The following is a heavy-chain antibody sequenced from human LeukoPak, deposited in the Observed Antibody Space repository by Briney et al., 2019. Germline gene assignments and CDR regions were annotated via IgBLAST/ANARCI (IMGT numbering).Heavy chain of an antibody. J-gene: IGHJ6*04. CDR1: GFTFSSYE. CDR2: ISSSGSTI. CDR3: AELGITMIGGV. Sequence: GGSLRLSCAASGFTFSSYEMNWVRQAPGKWLEWVSYISSSGSTIYYADSVKGRSTISRDNAKNSLYLQMNSLRAEDTAVYYCAELGITMIGGVWGKGTTVTISS. D-gene: IGHD3-10*02. V-gene: IGHV3-48*03.